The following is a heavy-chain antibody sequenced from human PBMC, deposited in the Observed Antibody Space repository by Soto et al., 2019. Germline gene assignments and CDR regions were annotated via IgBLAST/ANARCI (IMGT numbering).Heavy chain of an antibody. CDR3: ARDLIMVEPPGDDFDY. CDR2: ITPDGSAT. D-gene: IGHD2-21*01. J-gene: IGHJ4*02. V-gene: IGHV3-74*01. Sequence: EVQLVESGGGLVQPGGSLRLSCAASGFTFSSYWMHWVRQAPGKGLVWVSRITPDGSATSYADSVKGRFTISRDNAKNXLYLQMSSLRADDTAVYYCARDLIMVEPPGDDFDYWGQGTLVTVSS. CDR1: GFTFSSYW.